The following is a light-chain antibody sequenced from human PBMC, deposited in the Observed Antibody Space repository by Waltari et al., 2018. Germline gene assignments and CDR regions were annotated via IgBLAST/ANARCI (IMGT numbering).Light chain of an antibody. Sequence: QAVVTQEPSLTVSPGGTVTLTCGSSTGAVTSGHYPYWFQQKPGQAPRTRIYDTSNKHPWPPARCSGSRLGGEAALTLAGAQPEDEAEYYCLLSYSGARVFGGGTKLTVL. CDR2: DTS. J-gene: IGLJ2*01. CDR3: LLSYSGARV. CDR1: TGAVTSGHY. V-gene: IGLV7-46*01.